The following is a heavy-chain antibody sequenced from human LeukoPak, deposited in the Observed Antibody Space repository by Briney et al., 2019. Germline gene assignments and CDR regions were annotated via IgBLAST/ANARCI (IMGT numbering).Heavy chain of an antibody. Sequence: GGSLRLSCAASGFTFSSYSMNWVRQAPGKGLEWVSSISSSSSYIYYADSVKGRFTISRDNAKNSLYLQMNSLRAEDTAVYYCARDPTTYYDILIGSLADFDYWGQGTLVTVSS. V-gene: IGHV3-21*01. CDR3: ARDPTTYYDILIGSLADFDY. CDR2: ISSSSSYI. CDR1: GFTFSSYS. J-gene: IGHJ4*02. D-gene: IGHD3-9*01.